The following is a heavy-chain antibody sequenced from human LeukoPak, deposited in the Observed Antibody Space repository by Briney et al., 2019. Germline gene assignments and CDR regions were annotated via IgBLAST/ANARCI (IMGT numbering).Heavy chain of an antibody. J-gene: IGHJ4*02. D-gene: IGHD5-12*01. V-gene: IGHV3-74*01. CDR1: GFTFSNDW. Sequence: PGGSLRLSCAASGFTFSNDWMHWVRQTPGKGLVWVANIETDGTTIHYADSVKGRFTISRDNAENTVYLQMNSLRAEDTGVYHCAREYNGGLDYWGQGTLVTVSS. CDR3: AREYNGGLDY. CDR2: IETDGTTI.